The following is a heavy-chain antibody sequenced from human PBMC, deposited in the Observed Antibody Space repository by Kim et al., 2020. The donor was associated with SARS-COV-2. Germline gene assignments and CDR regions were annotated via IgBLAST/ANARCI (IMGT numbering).Heavy chain of an antibody. J-gene: IGHJ6*02. CDR2: INPSGGST. D-gene: IGHD3-10*01. V-gene: IGHV1-46*01. CDR3: ARGLMVRGSPGYYYGMDV. Sequence: ASVKVSCKASGYTFTSYYMHWVRQAPGQGLEWMGIINPSGGSTSYAQKFQDRVTMTRDTSTSTVYMELSSLRSEDTAVYYCARGLMVRGSPGYYYGMDVWGQGTTVTVSS. CDR1: GYTFTSYY.